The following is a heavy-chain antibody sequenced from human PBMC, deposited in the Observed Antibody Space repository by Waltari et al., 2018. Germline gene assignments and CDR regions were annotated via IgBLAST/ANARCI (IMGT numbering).Heavy chain of an antibody. CDR2: INPYSGGT. CDR3: ARGASSTTVTTNWFDP. Sequence: QVQLVQSGAEVKKPGASVKVSCKASGYTFTGYYMHWVRQAPGQGLEWMGRINPYSGGTNSEQKFQGRVTMTRDTSISTAYMELSRLRSDDTAVYYCARGASSTTVTTNWFDPWGQGTLVTVSS. J-gene: IGHJ5*02. D-gene: IGHD4-17*01. CDR1: GYTFTGYY. V-gene: IGHV1-2*06.